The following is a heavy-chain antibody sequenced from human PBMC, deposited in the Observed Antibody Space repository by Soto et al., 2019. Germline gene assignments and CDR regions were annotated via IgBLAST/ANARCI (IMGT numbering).Heavy chain of an antibody. V-gene: IGHV3-23*01. J-gene: IGHJ6*02. CDR3: AKQLSILEDSGYDFDSITGGMDV. CDR1: GFTFSSYA. Sequence: GGSLRLSCAASGFTFSSYAMSWVRQAPGKGLEWVSAISGSGGSTYYADSVKGRFTTSRDNSKNTLYLQMNSLRAEDTAVYYCAKQLSILEDSGYDFDSITGGMDVWGQGTTVTVSS. CDR2: ISGSGGST. D-gene: IGHD5-12*01.